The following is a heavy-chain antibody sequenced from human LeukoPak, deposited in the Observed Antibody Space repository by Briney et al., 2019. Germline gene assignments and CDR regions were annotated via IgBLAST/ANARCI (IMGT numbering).Heavy chain of an antibody. Sequence: PGGYLRLYCAASGFTVSSNYMSWVRQAPGKGLEWGSVIYSGGSTYYADSVKGRFTISRDNSKNTLYLQMNSLRAEDTAVYYCARGGSSGPMDYWGQGTLVTVSS. J-gene: IGHJ4*02. CDR3: ARGGSSGPMDY. CDR1: GFTVSSNY. D-gene: IGHD6-19*01. V-gene: IGHV3-66*02. CDR2: IYSGGST.